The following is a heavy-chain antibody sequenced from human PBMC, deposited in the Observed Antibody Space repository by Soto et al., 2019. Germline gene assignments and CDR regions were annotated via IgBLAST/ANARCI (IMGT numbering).Heavy chain of an antibody. CDR2: IYYSGST. CDR3: ARRDRGPDTPYYYYGMDV. J-gene: IGHJ6*02. D-gene: IGHD3-22*01. CDR1: GGSISSSSYY. V-gene: IGHV4-39*01. Sequence: SETLSLTCTVSGGSISSSSYYWGWIRQPPGKGLEWIGSIYYSGSTYYNPSLKSRVTISVDTSKNQFSLKLSSVTAADTAVYYCARRDRGPDTPYYYYGMDVWGQGTTVTVSS.